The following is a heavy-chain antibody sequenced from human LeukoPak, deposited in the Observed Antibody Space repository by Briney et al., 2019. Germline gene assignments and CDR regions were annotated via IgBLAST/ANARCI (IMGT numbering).Heavy chain of an antibody. V-gene: IGHV4-59*01. J-gene: IGHJ4*02. D-gene: IGHD1-1*01. CDR2: IYYSGST. Sequence: SETLSLTCTVSGGSISSYYWSWLRQPPGKGLEWIGYIYYSGSTNYNPSLKSRVTISVDTSKNQFSLKLSSVTAADTAVYYCARDRWGSWNDDYFDYWGQGTLVTVSS. CDR1: GGSISSYY. CDR3: ARDRWGSWNDDYFDY.